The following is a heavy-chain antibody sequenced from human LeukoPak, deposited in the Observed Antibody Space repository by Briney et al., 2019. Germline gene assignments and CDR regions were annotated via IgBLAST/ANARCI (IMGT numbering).Heavy chain of an antibody. Sequence: PGGSLRLSCSASGFDLSPYTMNWVRQAPGKGLEWVAPISSSSSYMYYGDSLKGRFTISRDNAKNTLYLQLGSLRAEDTATYYCARRVTTFLSWGQGTLVIVSS. CDR1: GFDLSPYT. J-gene: IGHJ4*02. D-gene: IGHD4-17*01. CDR3: ARRVTTFLS. V-gene: IGHV3-21*01. CDR2: ISSSSSYM.